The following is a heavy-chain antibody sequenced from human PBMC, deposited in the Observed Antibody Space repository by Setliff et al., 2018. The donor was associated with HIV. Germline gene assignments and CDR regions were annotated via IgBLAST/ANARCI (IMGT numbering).Heavy chain of an antibody. V-gene: IGHV1-46*01. CDR1: ENSLILYY. D-gene: IGHD6-13*01. CDR3: ARDYSRDGFDI. Sequence: ASVKVSCKASENSLILYYMHWVRQAPGQGLEWMGVIYPNGDSTRSAQKFQGRVTMTRDTSTSTVYMELSSLNFEDTAVYYCARDYSRDGFDIWGQGTMVTVSS. J-gene: IGHJ3*02. CDR2: IYPNGDST.